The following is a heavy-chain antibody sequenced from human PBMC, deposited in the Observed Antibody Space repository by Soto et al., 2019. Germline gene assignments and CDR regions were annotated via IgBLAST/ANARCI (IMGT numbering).Heavy chain of an antibody. D-gene: IGHD5-12*01. CDR3: ARDTYSGYDFGL. V-gene: IGHV4-38-2*02. CDR1: GDSISRGYH. CDR2: IYHTGTT. Sequence: SETLSLTCAVSGDSISRGYHWAWIRQPPGKGLEWVASIYHTGTTYYNPSLTSRVTISVDTSKNQLSLQLTSVTAADTAVYYCARDTYSGYDFGLWGQGTLVTVSS. J-gene: IGHJ5*02.